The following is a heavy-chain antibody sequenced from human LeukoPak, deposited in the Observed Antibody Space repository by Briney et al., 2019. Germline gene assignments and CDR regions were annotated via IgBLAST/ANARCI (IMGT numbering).Heavy chain of an antibody. J-gene: IGHJ4*02. Sequence: GGSLRLSCAASGFTLSSYWINWVRQAPGKGLEWVANIKEDGSEKYYVDSVKGRFTISRDNSKNTLYLQMNSLRAEDTAVYYCARGPVAGTSGYFDYWGQGTLVTVSS. CDR2: IKEDGSEK. D-gene: IGHD6-19*01. CDR3: ARGPVAGTSGYFDY. V-gene: IGHV3-7*01. CDR1: GFTLSSYW.